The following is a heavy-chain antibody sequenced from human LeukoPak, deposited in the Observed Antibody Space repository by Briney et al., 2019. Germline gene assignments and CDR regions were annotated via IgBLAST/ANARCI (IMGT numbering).Heavy chain of an antibody. J-gene: IGHJ6*02. D-gene: IGHD3-10*01. Sequence: ASVKVSCKASGYTFTSYGISWVRQAPGQGLEWMVWISAYNGNTNYAQKLQGRVTMTTDTSTSTAYMELRSLRSDDTAVYYCARDVPYYYGSGSYFYGMDVWGQGTTVTVSS. V-gene: IGHV1-18*01. CDR2: ISAYNGNT. CDR1: GYTFTSYG. CDR3: ARDVPYYYGSGSYFYGMDV.